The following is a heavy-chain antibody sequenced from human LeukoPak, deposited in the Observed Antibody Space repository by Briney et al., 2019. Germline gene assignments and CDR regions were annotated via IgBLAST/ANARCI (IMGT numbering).Heavy chain of an antibody. CDR1: GFAFSSSA. V-gene: IGHV3-23*01. CDR2: ISETGDST. CDR3: VKSGSSWCFVR. J-gene: IGHJ4*02. Sequence: GGSLRLSCSASGFAFSSSAMSWVRQAPGKGPEWVSAISETGDSTYYADSVKGRFTISRDNSKSTLYLQMNSLRAEDTAVYCCVKSGSSWCFVRWGQGTLVTVSS. D-gene: IGHD6-13*01.